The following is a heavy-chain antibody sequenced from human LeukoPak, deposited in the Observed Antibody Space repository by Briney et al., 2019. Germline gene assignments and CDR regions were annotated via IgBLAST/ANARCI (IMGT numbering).Heavy chain of an antibody. D-gene: IGHD4-17*01. CDR1: GFTFNSYW. Sequence: GGSLRLSCAASGFTFNSYWMTWVRQAPGKGLEWVANMNKDGGMKNYVGSVKGRFTISRDNAKNSLYLQMNSLRADDTAIYYCARDGTVTAGPFDPWGGGTLVTVSS. CDR2: MNKDGGMK. J-gene: IGHJ5*02. CDR3: ARDGTVTAGPFDP. V-gene: IGHV3-7*01.